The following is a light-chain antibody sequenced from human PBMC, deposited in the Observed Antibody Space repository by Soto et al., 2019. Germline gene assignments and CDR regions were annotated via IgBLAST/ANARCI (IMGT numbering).Light chain of an antibody. CDR1: NSDVGGYNY. CDR3: CSYAGSYTVV. CDR2: DVS. V-gene: IGLV2-11*01. J-gene: IGLJ2*01. Sequence: QSVLPQPRSVSGSPGQSVTISCTGTNSDVGGYNYVSWYQQHPGKAPKVMIYDVSERPSGVPDRFSGSKSGNTASLTISGLQAEDEADYYCCSYAGSYTVVFGGGTKLTVL.